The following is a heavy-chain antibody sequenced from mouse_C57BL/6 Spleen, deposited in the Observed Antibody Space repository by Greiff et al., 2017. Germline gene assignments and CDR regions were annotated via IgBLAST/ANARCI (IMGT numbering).Heavy chain of an antibody. CDR2: IEPSDSYT. Sequence: VQLQQPGAELVRPGTSVKLSCKASGYTFTSYWMHWVKQRPGQGLEWIGVIEPSDSYTNYNQKFKGKATLTVDPASSTAYMQLSSLTSEDSAVYYCARVGSSSGDYWGQGTTLTVSS. J-gene: IGHJ2*01. V-gene: IGHV1-59*01. CDR3: ARVGSSSGDY. D-gene: IGHD1-3*01. CDR1: GYTFTSYW.